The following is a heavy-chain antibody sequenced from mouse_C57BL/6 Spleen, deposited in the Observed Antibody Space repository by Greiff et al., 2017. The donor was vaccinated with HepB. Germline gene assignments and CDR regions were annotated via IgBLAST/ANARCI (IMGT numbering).Heavy chain of an antibody. D-gene: IGHD6-1*01. Sequence: QVQLQQPGAELVRPGTSVKLSCKASGYTFTSYWMHWVKQRPGQGLEWIGMIDPSNSYTNYNQKFKGKATLTVDTSSSTSYMQHSSLTSEDTAVYYCANKGLSQDYWGQGTSVTVAT. J-gene: IGHJ4*01. CDR3: ANKGLSQDY. CDR1: GYTFTSYW. CDR2: IDPSNSYT. V-gene: IGHV1-59*01.